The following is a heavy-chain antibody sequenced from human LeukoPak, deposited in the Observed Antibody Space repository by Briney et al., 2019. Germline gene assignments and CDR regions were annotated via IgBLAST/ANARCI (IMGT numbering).Heavy chain of an antibody. CDR3: ARGHDFWSDVGYGMDV. J-gene: IGHJ6*02. V-gene: IGHV1-46*01. D-gene: IGHD3-3*01. CDR1: GYTFTSYY. CDR2: INPSGGST. Sequence: ASVKVSCKASGYTFTSYYMHWVRQAPGQGLEWMGIINPSGGSTSYAQKFQGRVTMTRDTSTSTVYMELSSLRSGDTAVYYCARGHDFWSDVGYGMDVWGQGTTVTVSS.